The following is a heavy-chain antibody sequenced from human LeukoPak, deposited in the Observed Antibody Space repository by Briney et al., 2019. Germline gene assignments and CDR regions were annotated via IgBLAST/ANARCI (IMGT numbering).Heavy chain of an antibody. J-gene: IGHJ5*01. CDR3: ARDNGGWFDS. D-gene: IGHD3-10*01. CDR1: GYTFTSYY. Sequence: ASVKVSCKASGYTFTSYYMHWVRQAPGQGLGWMGIINPSGGSTSYAQKFQGRSTMTRDMSTSTVYMELSSLRSEDTAVYYCARDNGGWFDSWGRGTLVIVSS. V-gene: IGHV1-46*01. CDR2: INPSGGST.